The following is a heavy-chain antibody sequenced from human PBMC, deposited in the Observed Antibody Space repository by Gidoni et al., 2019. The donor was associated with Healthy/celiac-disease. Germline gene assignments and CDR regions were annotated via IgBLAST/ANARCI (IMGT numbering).Heavy chain of an antibody. CDR1: GGPISSSSYY. J-gene: IGHJ3*02. CDR2: IYYSGST. CDR3: ARHGMVSYDAFDI. D-gene: IGHD2-8*01. Sequence: QLQLQESGPGLVKPSETLSLTCTVSGGPISSSSYYWGWIRQPPGKGLDWIGSIYYSGSTYYNPSLKSRVTISVDTSKNQFSLKLSSVTAADTAVYYCARHGMVSYDAFDIWGQGTMVTVFS. V-gene: IGHV4-39*01.